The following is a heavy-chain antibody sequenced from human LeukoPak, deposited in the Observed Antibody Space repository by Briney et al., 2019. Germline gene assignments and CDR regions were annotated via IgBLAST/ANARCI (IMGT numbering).Heavy chain of an antibody. J-gene: IGHJ5*02. D-gene: IGHD3-10*01. Sequence: SESLSLTCAVSGCSISSNNWWSWVRQPPGKVLELSGISYSSGTTNYTQSLKGRVTISVDKSKNQFSLKLSSVTAADTAVYYCARVSPLLWFGEFVNWFDPGGQGTLVTVSP. CDR2: SYSSGTT. CDR1: GCSISSNNW. CDR3: ARVSPLLWFGEFVNWFDP. V-gene: IGHV4-4*02.